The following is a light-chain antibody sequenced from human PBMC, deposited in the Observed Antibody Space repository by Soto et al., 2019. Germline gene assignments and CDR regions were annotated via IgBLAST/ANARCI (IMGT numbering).Light chain of an antibody. Sequence: QSVLTQPPSVSAAPGLKVTISCSGSTSNIGDNSVSWYQHLAGTAPKLLIYDNNKRPSGIPDRFSGSKSGTSATLGITVLLTGDEADYYCGTWDSSLTVWVFGGGTQLTVL. CDR1: TSNIGDNS. J-gene: IGLJ3*02. CDR3: GTWDSSLTVWV. V-gene: IGLV1-51*01. CDR2: DNN.